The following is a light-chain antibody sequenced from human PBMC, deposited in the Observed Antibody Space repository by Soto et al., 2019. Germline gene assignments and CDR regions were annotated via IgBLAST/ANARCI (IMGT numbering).Light chain of an antibody. Sequence: EIVLTQSPDTLSLSPGDRATLSCRASQSIPSNYLAWYQQKPGQAPRLLIYLASNRAAGIPDRFSGSGSGADFTLTITRLEPEDFAVYHGQQYGSSPWTFGQGTKVDFK. CDR1: QSIPSNY. V-gene: IGKV3-20*01. J-gene: IGKJ1*01. CDR2: LAS. CDR3: QQYGSSPWT.